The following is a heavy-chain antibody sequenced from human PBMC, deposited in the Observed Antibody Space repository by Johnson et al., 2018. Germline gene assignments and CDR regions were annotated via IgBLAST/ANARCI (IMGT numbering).Heavy chain of an antibody. D-gene: IGHD3-3*01. V-gene: IGHV3-33*03. Sequence: QVQLVESGGGVVQPGRSLRLSCAASGFTFSSYGMHWVRQAPGKGLEWVAVIWYDGSNKYYADSVKGRFTISRDNAKNSLYLQMNSLRAEDTAVYYWAKSPDFWSGLETPPYYYYYMDVWGKGTTVTVSS. CDR1: GFTFSSYG. J-gene: IGHJ6*03. CDR3: AKSPDFWSGLETPPYYYYYMDV. CDR2: IWYDGSNK.